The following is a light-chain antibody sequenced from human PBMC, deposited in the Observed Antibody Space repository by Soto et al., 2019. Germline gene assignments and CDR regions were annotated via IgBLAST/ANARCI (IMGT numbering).Light chain of an antibody. Sequence: EIVLTQSPGTLSLSPGERATLSCRASQSVSSSYLAWYQQKPGQAPRLLIYGASSRATGIPDRFSGSGSGTDFTLTISRLEPDDFAVYYCQQYGSFSITFGQGTRLEIK. V-gene: IGKV3-20*01. CDR2: GAS. CDR1: QSVSSSY. J-gene: IGKJ5*01. CDR3: QQYGSFSIT.